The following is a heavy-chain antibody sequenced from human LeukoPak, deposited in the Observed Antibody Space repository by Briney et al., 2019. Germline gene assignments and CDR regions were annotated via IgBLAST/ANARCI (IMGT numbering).Heavy chain of an antibody. CDR3: ARGVNSGYFDY. CDR1: GGSISSYY. J-gene: IGHJ4*02. Sequence: TSETLSLTCTVSGGSISSYYWSWIRQPPGKGLEWIGYIYYSGSTNYNPSLKSRVTISVDTSKNQFSLKLTSVTAADTAVYYCARGVNSGYFDYCGQGTLVTVSS. V-gene: IGHV4-59*01. D-gene: IGHD1-26*01. CDR2: IYYSGST.